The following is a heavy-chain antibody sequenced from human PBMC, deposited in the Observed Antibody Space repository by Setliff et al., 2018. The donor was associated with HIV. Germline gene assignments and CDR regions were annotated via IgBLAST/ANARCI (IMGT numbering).Heavy chain of an antibody. J-gene: IGHJ5*02. D-gene: IGHD3-10*01. Sequence: SETLSLTCTVSAGSISSSNYYWGWIRQPPGKGLEWMGSIYYSYSSGSTYYNPSLKSRVTISVDTSKNQFSLKLSSVTAADTAVYYCAREDASGRERRFDPWGQGTLVTVSS. CDR2: IYYSYSSGST. CDR1: AGSISSSNYY. CDR3: AREDASGRERRFDP. V-gene: IGHV4-39*07.